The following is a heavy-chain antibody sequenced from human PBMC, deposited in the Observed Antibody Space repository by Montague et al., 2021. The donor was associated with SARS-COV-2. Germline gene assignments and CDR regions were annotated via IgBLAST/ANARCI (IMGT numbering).Heavy chain of an antibody. CDR2: ISSSSSTI. V-gene: IGHV3-48*02. CDR1: GFTFSSYS. CDR3: ARVGRGSTYYYDSSGENAH. D-gene: IGHD3-22*01. Sequence: SLRLSCAASGFTFSSYSMNWVRQAPGKGLEWVSYISSSSSTIYYADSVKGRFTTSRDNAKNSLYLQMNSLRDEDTAVYYCARVGRGSTYYYDSSGENAHWSQGTLVTVSS. J-gene: IGHJ4*02.